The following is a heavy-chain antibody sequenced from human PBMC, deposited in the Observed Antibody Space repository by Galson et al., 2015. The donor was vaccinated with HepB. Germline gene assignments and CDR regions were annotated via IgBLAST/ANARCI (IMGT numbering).Heavy chain of an antibody. CDR2: IIPIFGTA. V-gene: IGHV1-69*13. J-gene: IGHJ3*02. D-gene: IGHD6-19*01. Sequence: SVKVSCKASGGTFSSYAISWVRQAPGQGLEWMGGIIPIFGTANYAQKFQGRVTITADESTSTAYMELSSLRSEDTAVYYCARELSSGWYGAFDIWGQGTMVTVSS. CDR3: ARELSSGWYGAFDI. CDR1: GGTFSSYA.